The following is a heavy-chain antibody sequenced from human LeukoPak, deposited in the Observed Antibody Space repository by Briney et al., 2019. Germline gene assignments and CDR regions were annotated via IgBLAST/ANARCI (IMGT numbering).Heavy chain of an antibody. V-gene: IGHV1-2*02. D-gene: IGHD6-6*01. Sequence: ASVKVSCKASGYTFTDYYMHWVRQAPGQGLEWMGWINPNSGGTNYAQKFQGRVTMTRDTSISTAYMELSRLRSDDTAVYYCASPFGCSSSSEDDYWGQGTLVTVSS. CDR2: INPNSGGT. CDR1: GYTFTDYY. CDR3: ASPFGCSSSSEDDY. J-gene: IGHJ4*02.